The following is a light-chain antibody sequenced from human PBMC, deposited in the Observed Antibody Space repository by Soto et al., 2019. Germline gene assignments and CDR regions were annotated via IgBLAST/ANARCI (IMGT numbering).Light chain of an antibody. CDR2: RSS. J-gene: IGLJ1*01. CDR3: AAWDDSLNGYV. V-gene: IGLV1-44*01. Sequence: QAVVTQPPSASGTPGQRVTISCSGSGSNIGSNTVNWYQQLPGTAPKLLIYRSSQRPSGVPDRFSGSKSGTSASLAISGLQSEDEADYYCAAWDDSLNGYVFGTGTKLTVL. CDR1: GSNIGSNT.